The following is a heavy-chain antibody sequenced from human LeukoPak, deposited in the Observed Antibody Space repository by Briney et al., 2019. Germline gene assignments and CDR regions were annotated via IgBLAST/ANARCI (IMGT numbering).Heavy chain of an antibody. CDR2: ISSSGSTI. J-gene: IGHJ6*03. CDR3: SRVYYYMDV. V-gene: IGHV3-48*03. CDR1: GFTFSSYE. Sequence: AGGSLRLSCVASGFTFSSYEMNWVRQAPGKGLEWVSYISSSGSTIYYADSVKGRLTSSRDNAKTSLYLQMNSLRAEDTAVYYCSRVYYYMDVWGKGTTVTVSS.